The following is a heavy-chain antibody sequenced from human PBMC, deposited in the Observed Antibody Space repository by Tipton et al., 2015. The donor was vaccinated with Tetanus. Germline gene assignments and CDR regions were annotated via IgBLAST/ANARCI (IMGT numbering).Heavy chain of an antibody. CDR3: ARAPRRELTLEYFQH. D-gene: IGHD1-26*01. CDR2: ISAYNGNT. CDR1: GYTFTSYG. J-gene: IGHJ1*01. Sequence: QMQLVQSGAEVKKPGASVKVSCKASGYTFTSYGISWVRQAPGQGLEWMGWISAYNGNTNYAQQLQGRVTMTTDTSTSPAYMELGGLRSDDTAGYYCARAPRRELTLEYFQHWGQGPLVTVPS. V-gene: IGHV1-18*04.